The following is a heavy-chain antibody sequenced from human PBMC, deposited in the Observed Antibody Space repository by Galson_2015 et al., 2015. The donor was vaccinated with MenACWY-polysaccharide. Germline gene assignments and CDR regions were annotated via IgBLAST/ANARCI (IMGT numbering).Heavy chain of an antibody. D-gene: IGHD2/OR15-2a*01. V-gene: IGHV3-23*01. CDR2: ITTGGTT. CDR1: GFTFSNHV. Sequence: SLRLSCAASGFTFSNHVMAWVRQAPGEGLEWVSAITTGGTTFYATSVKGRFTISRDNSKNLLYLQMNSLRDEDTAVYYCTTDRGTSMPAHSYWGQGTLVTVSS. CDR3: TTDRGTSMPAHSY. J-gene: IGHJ4*02.